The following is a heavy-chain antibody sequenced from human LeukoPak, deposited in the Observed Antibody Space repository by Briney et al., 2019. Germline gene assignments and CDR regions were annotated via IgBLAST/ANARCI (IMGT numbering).Heavy chain of an antibody. CDR1: GGSISSSSYY. D-gene: IGHD3-3*01. Sequence: SETLSLTCTVSGGSISSSSYYWGWLRQPPGKGLEWIGSIYYSGSTYYNPSLKSRVTISVDTSKNQFSLKLSSVTAADTAVYYCARLTMGHYFDYWGQGTLVTVSS. J-gene: IGHJ4*02. CDR2: IYYSGST. CDR3: ARLTMGHYFDY. V-gene: IGHV4-39*01.